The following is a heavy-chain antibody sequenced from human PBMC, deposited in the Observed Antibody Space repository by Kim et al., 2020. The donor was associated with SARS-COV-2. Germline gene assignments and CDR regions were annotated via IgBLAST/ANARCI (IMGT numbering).Heavy chain of an antibody. Sequence: ADSVGGRFTIARDNSKHTLFLQMDSLRVDDTAVYYCAKDLLYVPGRGYFDSWGQGVVVTVSS. CDR3: AKDLLYVPGRGYFDS. D-gene: IGHD3-10*01. J-gene: IGHJ4*02. V-gene: IGHV3-23*01.